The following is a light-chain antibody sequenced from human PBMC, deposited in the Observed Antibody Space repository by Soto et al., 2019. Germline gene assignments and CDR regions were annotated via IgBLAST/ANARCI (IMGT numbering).Light chain of an antibody. Sequence: EIVLTPSPATLSLSPGERAILSCRASQSVGTYLAWYQQTPGQAPRLLIYDASNRATGIPARFGGSGSGTDFTLTINSLEPEDFAVYYCQQRSNWPGTFGPGTKVDIK. J-gene: IGKJ3*01. CDR1: QSVGTY. V-gene: IGKV3-11*01. CDR2: DAS. CDR3: QQRSNWPGT.